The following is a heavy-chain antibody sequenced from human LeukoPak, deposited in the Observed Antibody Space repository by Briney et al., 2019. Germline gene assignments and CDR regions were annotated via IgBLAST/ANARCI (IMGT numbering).Heavy chain of an antibody. D-gene: IGHD3-10*02. CDR2: ISSSGSTI. CDR1: GFTFSDYY. Sequence: GGSLRLSCAASGFTFSDYYMSWIRQAPGKGLEWISYISSSGSTIYYADSVKGRFTISRDNAKNSLYLQMNSLRAEDTAVYYCARDQGGWNFVRVYHYYYMDVWGKGTTVTISS. J-gene: IGHJ6*03. CDR3: ARDQGGWNFVRVYHYYYMDV. V-gene: IGHV3-11*01.